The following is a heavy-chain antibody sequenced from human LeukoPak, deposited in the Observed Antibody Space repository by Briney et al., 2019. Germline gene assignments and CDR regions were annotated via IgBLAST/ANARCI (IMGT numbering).Heavy chain of an antibody. V-gene: IGHV1-2*02. CDR3: AGDMVRGVILRRVLEY. D-gene: IGHD3-10*01. J-gene: IGHJ4*02. Sequence: VASVKVSCKASGYTFTGYYMYWVRQAPGQGLEWMGWINPNSGGTNYAQKFQGRVTMTRDTSINTAYMELSRLRSDDTAVYYCAGDMVRGVILRRVLEYWGQGTLVTVSS. CDR1: GYTFTGYY. CDR2: INPNSGGT.